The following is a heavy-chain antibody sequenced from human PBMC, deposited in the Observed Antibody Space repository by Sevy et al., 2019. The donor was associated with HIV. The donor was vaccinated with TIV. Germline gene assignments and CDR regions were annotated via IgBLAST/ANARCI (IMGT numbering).Heavy chain of an antibody. CDR3: ARLPTGLQSFNYLLSTYFDS. D-gene: IGHD3-9*01. CDR1: GFDFNHHW. J-gene: IGHJ4*02. CDR2: IKQDGSET. Sequence: GESLKISCAASGFDFNHHWMSWVRQAPQKGLEWLANIKQDGSETYYVDSLEGRFTISRDNAKNSLSLQINDLRAEDTAVYYCARLPTGLQSFNYLLSTYFDSWGQGTLVTVSS. V-gene: IGHV3-7*01.